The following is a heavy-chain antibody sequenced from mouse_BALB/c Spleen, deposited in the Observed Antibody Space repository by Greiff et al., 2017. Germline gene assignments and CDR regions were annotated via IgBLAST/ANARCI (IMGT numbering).Heavy chain of an antibody. V-gene: IGHV5-17*02. CDR3: ARWGLGFFYYAMDY. CDR1: GFTFSSFG. J-gene: IGHJ4*01. D-gene: IGHD3-1*01. Sequence: EVQGVESGGGLVQPGGSRKLSCAASGFTFSSFGMHWVRQAPEKGLEWVAYISSGSSTIYYADTVKGRFTISRDNPKNTLFLQMTSLRSEDTAMYYCARWGLGFFYYAMDYWGQGTSVTVSS. CDR2: ISSGSSTI.